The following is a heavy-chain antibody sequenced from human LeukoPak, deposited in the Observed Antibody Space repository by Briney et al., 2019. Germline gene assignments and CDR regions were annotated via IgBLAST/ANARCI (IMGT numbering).Heavy chain of an antibody. CDR1: GGSFSGYY. CDR2: INHSGST. J-gene: IGHJ4*02. V-gene: IGHV4-34*01. CDR3: ARRQGYYYGSGSFGY. Sequence: SETLSLTCAVYGGSFSGYYWSWIRQPPGKGLEWIGEINHSGSTNYNPSLKSRVTISVDTSKNQFSLKLSSVTAADTAVYYCARRQGYYYGSGSFGYWGQGTLVTVSS. D-gene: IGHD3-10*01.